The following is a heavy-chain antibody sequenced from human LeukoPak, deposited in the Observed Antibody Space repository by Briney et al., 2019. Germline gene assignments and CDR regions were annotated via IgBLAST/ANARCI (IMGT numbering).Heavy chain of an antibody. D-gene: IGHD6-19*01. J-gene: IGHJ4*02. V-gene: IGHV3-7*01. CDR1: AFTFNNYY. CDR3: ARDFGDTSGCIDS. CDR2: INQDGSER. Sequence: GGSLRLSCAASAFTFNNYYMSWVRQAPGKGLEWVANINQDGSERKYVDSVKGRFTISRDNAKNSLYLQMNSLRAEDTAVYYCARDFGDTSGCIDSWGQGTLVTVSS.